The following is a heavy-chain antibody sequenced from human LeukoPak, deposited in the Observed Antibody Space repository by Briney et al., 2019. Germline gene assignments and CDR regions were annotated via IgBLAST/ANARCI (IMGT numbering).Heavy chain of an antibody. D-gene: IGHD3-3*01. CDR1: GGSFSGDY. V-gene: IGHV4-34*01. CDR2: INHSGGT. CDR3: ARHPGRVDFWSGYYVDY. J-gene: IGHJ4*02. Sequence: SETLSLTCAVYGGSFSGDYWNWIRQPPGKGLEWIGEINHSGGTNYNPSLKGRVTISLDTSKNLFSLKLTSVTAADTAVYYCARHPGRVDFWSGYYVDYWGQGTLVTVSS.